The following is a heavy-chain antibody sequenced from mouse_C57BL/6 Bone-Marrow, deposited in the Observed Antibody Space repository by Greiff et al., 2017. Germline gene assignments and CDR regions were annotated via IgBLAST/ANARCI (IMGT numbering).Heavy chain of an antibody. V-gene: IGHV6-3*01. J-gene: IGHJ4*01. CDR3: TARDAMDY. CDR1: GFTFSNYW. Sequence: EVKVVESGGGLVQPGGSMKLSCVASGFTFSNYWMNWVRQSPEKGLEWVAQIRLKSDNYATHYAESVKGRFTISRDDSKSSVYLQMNNLRAEDTGIYYCTARDAMDYWGQGTSVTVSS. CDR2: IRLKSDNYAT.